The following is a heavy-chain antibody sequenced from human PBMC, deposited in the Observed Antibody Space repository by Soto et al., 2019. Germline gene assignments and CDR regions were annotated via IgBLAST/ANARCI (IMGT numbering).Heavy chain of an antibody. CDR1: GFTFSSYA. Sequence: HPGGSLRLSCAASGFTFSSYAMSWVRQAPGKGLEWVSAISGSGGSTYYADSVKGRFTISRDNSKNTLYLQMNSLRAEDTAVYYCAKRWGDNWNSPNLIHTWGQGTLVTVSS. CDR2: ISGSGGST. D-gene: IGHD1-7*01. J-gene: IGHJ5*02. V-gene: IGHV3-23*01. CDR3: AKRWGDNWNSPNLIHT.